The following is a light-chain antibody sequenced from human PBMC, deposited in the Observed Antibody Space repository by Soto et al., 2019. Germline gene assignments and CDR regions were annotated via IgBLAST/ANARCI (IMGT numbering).Light chain of an antibody. CDR2: EVS. CDR1: SSDVGAYNY. V-gene: IGLV2-14*01. J-gene: IGLJ1*01. Sequence: QSALTQPASVSGSPRQSITISCTGTSSDVGAYNYVSWYQQHPGKAPKLMIYEVSSRPSGVSNRFSGSKSGNTASLTISGLQAEDEADYYCSSYTSSNTLVVFGTGTKLTVL. CDR3: SSYTSSNTLVV.